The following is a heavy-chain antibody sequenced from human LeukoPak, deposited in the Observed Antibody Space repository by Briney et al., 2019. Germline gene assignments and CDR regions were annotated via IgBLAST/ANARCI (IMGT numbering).Heavy chain of an antibody. D-gene: IGHD6-19*01. Sequence: GGSLRLSCAASGFSFSTYSMIWVRQAPGKGLEWVSSVSGTSEYIYYADSVRGRFTISRDNAKNTVYLQMNSLRAEDTAVYYCARWYSSGWYSDYWGQGTLVIVSS. CDR1: GFSFSTYS. CDR2: VSGTSEYI. V-gene: IGHV3-21*06. CDR3: ARWYSSGWYSDY. J-gene: IGHJ4*02.